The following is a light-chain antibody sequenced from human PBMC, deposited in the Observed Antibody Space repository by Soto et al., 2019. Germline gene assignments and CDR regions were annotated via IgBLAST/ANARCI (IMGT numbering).Light chain of an antibody. CDR2: DVN. Sequence: QSVLTQPASVSGSPGQSIAISCTGTSSDVGYYNYVSWYQQHPGKAPNVMIYDVNNRPSGVPDRFSGSKSGNTASLTISGLQAEHEADYYCSSYTSSSTYVFGTGTKVTVL. CDR1: SSDVGYYNY. J-gene: IGLJ1*01. V-gene: IGLV2-14*01. CDR3: SSYTSSSTYV.